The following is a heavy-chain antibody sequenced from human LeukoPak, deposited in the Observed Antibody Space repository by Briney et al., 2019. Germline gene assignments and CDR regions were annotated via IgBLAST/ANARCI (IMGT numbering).Heavy chain of an antibody. Sequence: PSETLSLTCTVSGGSFGNYYWSWIRQPPGKGLEWIGYIYDSGTTNYNPSLKSRVTISVDTATNQFSLKLRSVTAADTAVYYCARDFSAAFDIWGQGTMVTVSS. V-gene: IGHV4-59*01. CDR3: ARDFSAAFDI. CDR2: IYDSGTT. J-gene: IGHJ3*02. CDR1: GGSFGNYY. D-gene: IGHD2/OR15-2a*01.